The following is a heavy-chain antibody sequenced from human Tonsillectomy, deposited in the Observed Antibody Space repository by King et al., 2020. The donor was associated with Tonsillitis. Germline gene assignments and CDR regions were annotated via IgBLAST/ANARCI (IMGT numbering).Heavy chain of an antibody. D-gene: IGHD5-24*01. J-gene: IGHJ3*02. CDR1: GFAISSSW. CDR2: LKSDGRST. CDR3: ASEREGYNGALDT. Sequence: VQLVESGGGLVQPGGSLRLSCTASGFAISSSWMHWVRQLPGKGLLWVSRLKSDGRSTLYADSVKGGFTISSDNAKNTLYLQMNSLRAEDTAVYYCASEREGYNGALDTWGQGTTVTVSS. V-gene: IGHV3-74*01.